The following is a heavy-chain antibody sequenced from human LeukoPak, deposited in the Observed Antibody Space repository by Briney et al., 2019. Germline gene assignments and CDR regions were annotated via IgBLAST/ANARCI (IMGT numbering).Heavy chain of an antibody. J-gene: IGHJ4*02. CDR3: AKGGYGDYEGFDY. V-gene: IGHV3-74*01. CDR2: INTDGSST. CDR1: GFTFSSYW. D-gene: IGHD4-17*01. Sequence: PGGSLRLSCAASGFTFSSYWMHWVRQAPGKGLVWVSRINTDGSSTSYADSVKGRFTISKDNAKNTLYLQMNSLRAEDTAVYYCAKGGYGDYEGFDYWGQGTLVTVSS.